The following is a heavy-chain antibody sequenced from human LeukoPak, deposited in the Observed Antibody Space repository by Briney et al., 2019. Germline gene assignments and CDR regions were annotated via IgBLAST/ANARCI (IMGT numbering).Heavy chain of an antibody. CDR2: MSNDGSLQ. J-gene: IGHJ4*02. D-gene: IGHD6-13*01. CDR1: GFNFSGSS. CDR3: ASHSNSWTSLAY. V-gene: IGHV3-30*01. Sequence: GGSLRLSCAASGFNFSGSSMHWVRQAPGKGLEWVAVMSNDGSLQYYADSLEGRFIISRDNSKNTLYLQMNSLRAEDTAMYYCASHSNSWTSLAYWGQGTLVTVSS.